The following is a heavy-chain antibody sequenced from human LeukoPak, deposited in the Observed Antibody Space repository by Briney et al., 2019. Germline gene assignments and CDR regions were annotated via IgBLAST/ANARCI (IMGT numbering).Heavy chain of an antibody. J-gene: IGHJ4*02. CDR2: IWYDGSNK. D-gene: IGHD2-2*01. Sequence: GGSLRLSCAASGFTFSSYGMHWVRQAPGKGLEWVAVIWYDGSNKYYADSVKGRFTISRDNSKNTLYLQMNSLRAEDTAVYYCARDRGYRSSTSCPLDYWGQGTLVTVSS. CDR3: ARDRGYRSSTSCPLDY. CDR1: GFTFSSYG. V-gene: IGHV3-33*01.